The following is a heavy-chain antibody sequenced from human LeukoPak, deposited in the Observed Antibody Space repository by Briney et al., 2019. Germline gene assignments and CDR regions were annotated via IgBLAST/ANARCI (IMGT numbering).Heavy chain of an antibody. J-gene: IGHJ1*01. D-gene: IGHD6-13*01. CDR3: ARAPRSSSWGNTEYFQH. Sequence: GGSLRLSCAAPGFTFSSYGMSWVRQAPGKGLEWVSSISGLNGGTYYADSVKGRFTISRDNSKDTVDLQMNSLRADDTAIYYCARAPRSSSWGNTEYFQHWGQGTLVTVSS. CDR1: GFTFSSYG. V-gene: IGHV3-23*01. CDR2: ISGLNGGT.